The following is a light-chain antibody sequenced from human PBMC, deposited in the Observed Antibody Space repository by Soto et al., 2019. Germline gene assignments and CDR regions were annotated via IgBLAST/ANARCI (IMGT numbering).Light chain of an antibody. CDR1: SSNIGNNY. J-gene: IGLJ1*01. Sequence: QSVLTQPPSVSAAPGQKVTISCSGSSSNIGNNYVSWYQQLPGTAPKLLIFENNKRPSGIPDRFSASKSGTSATLGITGLQTGDEADYYCGTWDSSLGVYVFGIGTKVTVL. CDR3: GTWDSSLGVYV. V-gene: IGLV1-51*02. CDR2: ENN.